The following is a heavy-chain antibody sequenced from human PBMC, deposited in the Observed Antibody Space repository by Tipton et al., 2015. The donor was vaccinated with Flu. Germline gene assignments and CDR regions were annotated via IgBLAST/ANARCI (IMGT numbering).Heavy chain of an antibody. CDR1: GDSIGSPYY. Sequence: TLSLTCSVSGDSIGSPYYWAWIRQPPGEGLEWIGNIHKTGTTCYNPSLTSRVTISVDTSKNQFSLRLTSVTAADTALYFCARAESSLWAGHYYGLDVWGQGTTVTVSS. CDR2: IHKTGTT. J-gene: IGHJ6*02. V-gene: IGHV4-38-2*01. D-gene: IGHD6-19*01. CDR3: ARAESSLWAGHYYGLDV.